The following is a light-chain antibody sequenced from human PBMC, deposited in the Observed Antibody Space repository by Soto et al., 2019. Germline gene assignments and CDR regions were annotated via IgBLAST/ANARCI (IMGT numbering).Light chain of an antibody. J-gene: IGLJ2*01. CDR3: SSFAGNNNLV. V-gene: IGLV2-8*01. CDR2: EVS. Sequence: QAVVTQPPSASGSPGQSVTISCTGTSSDVGGYNYVSWYQQHPGKAPKLMISEVSKRSSGVPDRFSGSKSGNTASLTVSGLQAEDEADYYCSSFAGNNNLVFGGGTKLTVL. CDR1: SSDVGGYNY.